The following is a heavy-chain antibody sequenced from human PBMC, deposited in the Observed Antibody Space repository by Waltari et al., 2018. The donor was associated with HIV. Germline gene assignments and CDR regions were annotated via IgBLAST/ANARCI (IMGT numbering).Heavy chain of an antibody. CDR2: ISSDGSTT. D-gene: IGHD4-17*01. CDR1: GFTFRSYW. V-gene: IGHV3-74*01. J-gene: IGHJ3*02. Sequence: EVQLVESGGGLVQPGGSLRLSCAASGFTFRSYWMHWVRQAPGKGLLWVSCISSDGSTTNYADSVKGRLIISRDNAKNTLYLQMNSLRADDTAVYYCARENTMTYYDALDIWGQGTMVTVSS. CDR3: ARENTMTYYDALDI.